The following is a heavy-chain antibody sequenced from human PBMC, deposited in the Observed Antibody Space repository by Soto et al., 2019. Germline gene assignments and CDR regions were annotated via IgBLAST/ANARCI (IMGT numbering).Heavy chain of an antibody. V-gene: IGHV1-3*01. CDR2: INAGNGNT. J-gene: IGHJ6*02. Sequence: ASVKVSCKASGYTFTNYALHWVRQAPGQRLEWMGWINAGNGNTRYSQRFQGRVTITRDTSANTAYMELSSLRSEDTAAYYCARSNEMATIPYYYYGMDVWGQGTAVTVSS. CDR1: GYTFTNYA. D-gene: IGHD5-12*01. CDR3: ARSNEMATIPYYYYGMDV.